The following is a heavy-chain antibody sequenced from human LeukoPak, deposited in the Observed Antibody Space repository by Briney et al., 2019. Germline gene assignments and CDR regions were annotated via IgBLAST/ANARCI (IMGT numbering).Heavy chain of an antibody. D-gene: IGHD3-16*01. Sequence: SETLSLTCTVSGGSISNNYWSWIRQPPGKGLEWIGYIYSSGSTNYNPSLKSRVTISVDTSKNQFSLKVSSVTAADTAVYYCARGQGVPDYWGQGTLVTVSS. J-gene: IGHJ4*02. CDR3: ARGQGVPDY. V-gene: IGHV4-59*01. CDR2: IYSSGST. CDR1: GGSISNNY.